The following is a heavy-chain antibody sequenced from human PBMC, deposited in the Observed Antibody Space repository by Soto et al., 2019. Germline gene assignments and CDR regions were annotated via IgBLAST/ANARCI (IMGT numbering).Heavy chain of an antibody. CDR2: ISRSGTTM. V-gene: IGHV3-48*01. J-gene: IGHJ4*02. D-gene: IGHD3-22*01. Sequence: EVQLVESGGGLVQPGGSLRLSCAASGFIFSRYNMHWVRQAPGKGLEWLSYISRSGTTMYYADSVRGRFTISRDNAKSSLYLQINTLRVEDTAVYYCARPDYYDTTGYFEDWGQGTLVTVSS. CDR1: GFIFSRYN. CDR3: ARPDYYDTTGYFED.